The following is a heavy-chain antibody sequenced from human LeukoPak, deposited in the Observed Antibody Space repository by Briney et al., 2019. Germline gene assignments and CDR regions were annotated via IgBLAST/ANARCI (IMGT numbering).Heavy chain of an antibody. J-gene: IGHJ4*02. CDR1: GGTFSSYA. D-gene: IGHD3-22*01. CDR3: ARILSNYYDSSGYYDL. CDR2: IIPIFGTA. Sequence: ASVKVSCKASGGTFSSYAISWVRQAPGQGLEWMGRIIPIFGTANYAQKFQGRVTITTDESTSTAYMELSSLRSEDTAVYYCARILSNYYDSSGYYDLWGQGTLVTVSS. V-gene: IGHV1-69*05.